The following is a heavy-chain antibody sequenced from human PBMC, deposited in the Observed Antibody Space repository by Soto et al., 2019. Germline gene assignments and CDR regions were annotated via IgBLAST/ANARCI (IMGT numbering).Heavy chain of an antibody. CDR3: ARDIIVGAYYYYGMDV. CDR2: VSSSSSTI. V-gene: IGHV3-48*02. Sequence: EVQLVESGGGLVQPGGSLRLSCVASGFTFSTHTVECMNWVRQAPGKGLEWVSYVSSSSSTIYYADSVKGRFTISRDNAKNSLYLQMNSLRDEDTAVYYCARDIIVGAYYYYGMDVWGQGTTVTVSS. CDR1: GFTFSTHTVEC. J-gene: IGHJ6*02. D-gene: IGHD1-26*01.